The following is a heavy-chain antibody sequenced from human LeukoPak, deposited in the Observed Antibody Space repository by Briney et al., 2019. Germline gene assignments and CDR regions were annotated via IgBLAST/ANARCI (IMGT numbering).Heavy chain of an antibody. CDR1: GFIFSHYW. CDR3: ARALTTDHSGRWFDP. V-gene: IGHV3-7*01. J-gene: IGHJ5*02. D-gene: IGHD4-17*01. CDR2: IKLFGDEQ. Sequence: GGSLRLSCEGSGFIFSHYWMSWLRQAPGKEPEWVAIIKLFGDEQYYGDSVKGRFIISRDNARNLLYLQMHSLRADDTAMYYCARALTTDHSGRWFDPWGQGTLVTVPS.